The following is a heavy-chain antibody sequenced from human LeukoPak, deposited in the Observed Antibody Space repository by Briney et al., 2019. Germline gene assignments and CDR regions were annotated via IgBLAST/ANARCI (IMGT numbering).Heavy chain of an antibody. CDR3: ARDPGGVTTWFDY. CDR2: ISSSSRYI. J-gene: IGHJ4*02. CDR1: GFTLSGNS. Sequence: GGSLRLSCAASGFTLSGNSMNGGGQGPGKGLGGVSSISSSSRYIYSADSVKGRFTISRDNANNLLYLQMNSLRAEDTSGYYCARDPGGVTTWFDYWGQGTLVTVSS. D-gene: IGHD4-11*01. V-gene: IGHV3-21*04.